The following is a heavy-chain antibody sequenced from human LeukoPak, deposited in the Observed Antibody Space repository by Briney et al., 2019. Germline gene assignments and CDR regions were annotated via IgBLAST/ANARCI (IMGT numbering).Heavy chain of an antibody. J-gene: IGHJ4*02. V-gene: IGHV3-66*01. Sequence: GGSLRLSCAASGFTFSSNYMSWVRQAPGKGLEWVSVIYSGGSTYYADSVKGRFTISRDNSKNTLYLQMNSLRAEDTAVYYCARSKEGDCSSTSCNYFDYWGQGTLVTVSS. CDR1: GFTFSSNY. D-gene: IGHD2-2*01. CDR2: IYSGGST. CDR3: ARSKEGDCSSTSCNYFDY.